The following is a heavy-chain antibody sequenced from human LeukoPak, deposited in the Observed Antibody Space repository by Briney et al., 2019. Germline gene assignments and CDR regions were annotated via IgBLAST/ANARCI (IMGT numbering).Heavy chain of an antibody. D-gene: IGHD6-13*01. CDR3: ARGLGIAAAGTFDY. J-gene: IGHJ4*02. CDR1: GYTFTGYY. Sequence: ASVKVSCKASGYTFTGYYMHWVRQAPGQGLEWMGWISGYNGNTNYEQKVQGRVTLTTDTSTRTAYMELRGLRSDDTAVYYCARGLGIAAAGTFDYWGQGTLVTVSS. CDR2: ISGYNGNT. V-gene: IGHV1-18*04.